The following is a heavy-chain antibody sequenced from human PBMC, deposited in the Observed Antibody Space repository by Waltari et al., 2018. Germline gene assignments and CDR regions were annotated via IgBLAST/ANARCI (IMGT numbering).Heavy chain of an antibody. CDR1: GYTFTTSG. J-gene: IGHJ4*02. CDR2: ISVDNGHT. CDR3: ARVGGNRYYYDGRGFVYYFDY. Sequence: QVQLIQSGAEVKKPGASVKVSCKASGYTFTTSGITWVRQAPGQGLEWMGWISVDNGHTSYAQKLQDRVTMTTDTSTSTAYMELRSPTSDDTAVYYCARVGGNRYYYDGRGFVYYFDYWGQGTLVTVSS. V-gene: IGHV1-18*01. D-gene: IGHD3-22*01.